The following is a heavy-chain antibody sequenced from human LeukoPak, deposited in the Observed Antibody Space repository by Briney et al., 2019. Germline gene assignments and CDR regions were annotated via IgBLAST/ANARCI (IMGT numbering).Heavy chain of an antibody. CDR1: GFTFSSYE. CDR2: ISSSGSTM. Sequence: PGGSLRLSCAASGFTFSSYEMNWVRQAPGKGLEWVSYISSSGSTMYYADSVKGRFTISRDSAKNSLYLQMNSLRAEDTAVYYCARSSGRYIGYWGQGTLVTVSS. CDR3: ARSSGRYIGY. D-gene: IGHD6-19*01. J-gene: IGHJ4*02. V-gene: IGHV3-48*03.